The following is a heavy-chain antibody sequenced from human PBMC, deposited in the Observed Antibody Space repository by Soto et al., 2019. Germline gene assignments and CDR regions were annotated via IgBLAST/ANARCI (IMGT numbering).Heavy chain of an antibody. V-gene: IGHV3-11*01. CDR1: GFTFSDYY. CDR3: AREWGVCAPARFDAFDI. Sequence: QVQLVESGGGLVKPGGSLRLSCAASGFTFSDYYMSWIRQAPGKGLEWVSYISSSGSTIYYADSVKGRFTISRDNAKNSLYLQMDSLRAEATAVYYCAREWGVCAPARFDAFDIWGHGTMVTVSS. J-gene: IGHJ3*02. CDR2: ISSSGSTI. D-gene: IGHD3-10*01.